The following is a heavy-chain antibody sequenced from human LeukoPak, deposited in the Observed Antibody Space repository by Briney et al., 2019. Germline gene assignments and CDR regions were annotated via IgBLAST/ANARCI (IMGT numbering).Heavy chain of an antibody. Sequence: SETLSLTCTVSGGSIVNSGFYWGWIRQPPGKGLEWIGSIYSNGNTYYSPSLQSRVTISLDTSKNQFSLKLSSVTAADTAVYYCARGAPWSFEWPTLPFDYWGRGTLVTVSS. CDR1: GGSIVNSGFY. J-gene: IGHJ4*02. V-gene: IGHV4-39*07. CDR2: IYSNGNT. D-gene: IGHD3-9*01. CDR3: ARGAPWSFEWPTLPFDY.